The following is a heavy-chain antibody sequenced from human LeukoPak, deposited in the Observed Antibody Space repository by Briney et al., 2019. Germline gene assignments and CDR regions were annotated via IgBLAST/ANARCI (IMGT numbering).Heavy chain of an antibody. J-gene: IGHJ4*02. CDR3: ARVNYGAATKEDY. CDR2: IYYSGSA. V-gene: IGHV4-31*03. D-gene: IGHD4/OR15-4a*01. Sequence: SETLSLTCTVSGGSISSGGYYWSWIRQHPGKGLEWIGYIYYSGSAYYNPSLKSRVTISVDTSENQFSLKLSSVTAADTAVYYCARVNYGAATKEDYWGQGTLVTVSS. CDR1: GGSISSGGYY.